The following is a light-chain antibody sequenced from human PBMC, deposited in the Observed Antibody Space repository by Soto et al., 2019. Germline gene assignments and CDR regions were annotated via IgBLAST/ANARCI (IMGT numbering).Light chain of an antibody. Sequence: DIQMTQSPPSLSASVGDTVTITCRASQSISTFLDWYQVTPGEAPKVLIYGASTLEDGVPSRFSGSGSGTDFTLSINNLQPEEFATYYCQQHYDLPPWTFGRGTKVEV. CDR1: QSISTF. CDR3: QQHYDLPPWT. CDR2: GAS. J-gene: IGKJ1*01. V-gene: IGKV1-39*01.